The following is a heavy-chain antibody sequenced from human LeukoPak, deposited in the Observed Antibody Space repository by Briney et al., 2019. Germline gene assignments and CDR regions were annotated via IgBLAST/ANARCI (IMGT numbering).Heavy chain of an antibody. CDR1: GYTFSSHD. V-gene: IGHV1-8*01. CDR3: ARVPVPAPRRGLYFDY. D-gene: IGHD2-2*01. Sequence: ASVKVSCKASGYTFSSHDIYWARQAPGQGLEWMGWMNLNSGDTYFAQNFQGRFSITSDTSKSTTYMDLASLAPEDTAVYYCARVPVPAPRRGLYFDYWGQGTLITVSS. J-gene: IGHJ4*02. CDR2: MNLNSGDT.